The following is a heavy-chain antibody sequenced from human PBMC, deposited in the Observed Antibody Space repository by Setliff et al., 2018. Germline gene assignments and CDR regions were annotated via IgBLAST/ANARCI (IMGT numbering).Heavy chain of an antibody. CDR2: ISSSSSTI. V-gene: IGHV3-48*04. Sequence: LSCAASGFTFSSYSMNWVRQAPGKGLEWVSHISSSSSTIYYADSVKGRFTISRDNAKNTLYLQMNSLRAEDTAVYYCARAHSSTLSVHDYWGQGTLVTVSS. J-gene: IGHJ4*02. CDR3: ARAHSSTLSVHDY. D-gene: IGHD2-2*01. CDR1: GFTFSSYS.